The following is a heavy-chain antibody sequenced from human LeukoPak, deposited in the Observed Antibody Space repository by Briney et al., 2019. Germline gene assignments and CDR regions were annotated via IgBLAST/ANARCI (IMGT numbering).Heavy chain of an antibody. Sequence: PGGSLRLSCAASGFTFSANWMSWVRQAPGKGLEWVANIKQDGSDKYYVDSVKGRFTISRDNAKNSLYLQMNSLRAEDTAVYYCARKTVVGSYFDYWGQGTPVTVSS. CDR1: GFTFSANW. J-gene: IGHJ4*02. D-gene: IGHD4-23*01. V-gene: IGHV3-7*03. CDR2: IKQDGSDK. CDR3: ARKTVVGSYFDY.